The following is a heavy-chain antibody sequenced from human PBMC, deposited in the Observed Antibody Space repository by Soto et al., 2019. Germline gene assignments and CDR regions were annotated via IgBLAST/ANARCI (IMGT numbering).Heavy chain of an antibody. Sequence: PSETLSLTCTVSGGSISSGDDYWSWIRQPPGKGLEWIGYIYYSGSTYYNPSLKSRVTISVDTSKNQFSLKLSSVTAADTAVYYCARATTFNWFDPWGQGTLVTVSS. CDR3: ARATTFNWFDP. J-gene: IGHJ5*02. D-gene: IGHD4-17*01. CDR1: GGSISSGDDY. V-gene: IGHV4-30-4*01. CDR2: IYYSGST.